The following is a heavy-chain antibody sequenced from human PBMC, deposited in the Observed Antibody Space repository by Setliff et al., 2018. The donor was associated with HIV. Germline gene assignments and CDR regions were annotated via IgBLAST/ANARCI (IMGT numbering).Heavy chain of an antibody. CDR3: ARKFRPGHGVDV. CDR2: IDRDGSET. Sequence: PGGSLRLSCAASGLIFSSYEMNWVRQAPGKGLEWVANIDRDGSETNYVDSVKGRFTIFRDNAKSSMYLQMNSLRAEDTAIYYCARKFRPGHGVDVWGQGTTVTVSS. V-gene: IGHV3-7*01. CDR1: GLIFSSYE. J-gene: IGHJ6*02. D-gene: IGHD3-10*01.